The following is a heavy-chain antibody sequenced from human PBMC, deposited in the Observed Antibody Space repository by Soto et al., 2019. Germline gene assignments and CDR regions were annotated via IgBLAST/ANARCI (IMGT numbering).Heavy chain of an antibody. CDR1: GGIFSSYA. V-gene: IGHV1-69*12. J-gene: IGHJ6*02. D-gene: IGHD3-10*01. CDR2: IIPVFGTA. CDR3: ARDERAYYYGSESYSRYGMDV. Sequence: QVQLVQSGAEVKKPGSSVKVSCKASGGIFSSYAISWVRQAPGQGLEWMGGIIPVFGTAKNAQKFQGRVTITADESTSTAYMELSSLTSEDTAVYYCARDERAYYYGSESYSRYGMDVWGQGTTVTVSS.